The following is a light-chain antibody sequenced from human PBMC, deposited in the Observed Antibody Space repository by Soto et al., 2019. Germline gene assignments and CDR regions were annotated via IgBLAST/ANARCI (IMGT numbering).Light chain of an antibody. CDR3: CSYAGSNTFYV. CDR2: DVY. Sequence: QSALTQPRSVSGSPGQSVTISCTGTSSNVGGYNYVSWYQHHPGKAPKLVIYDVYNRPSGVPDRFSGSKSDNMASLTISGLQAEDEADYYCCSYAGSNTFYVFGTGTKVTVL. V-gene: IGLV2-11*01. J-gene: IGLJ1*01. CDR1: SSNVGGYNY.